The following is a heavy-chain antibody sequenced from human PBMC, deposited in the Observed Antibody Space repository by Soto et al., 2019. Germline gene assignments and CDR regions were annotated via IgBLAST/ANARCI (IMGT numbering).Heavy chain of an antibody. CDR2: ISSSSTI. V-gene: IGHV3-48*02. Sequence: HPGGSLRLSCAASGFTFSSYSMNWVRQAPGKGLEWVSYISSSSTIYYADSVKGRFTISRDNAKNSLYLQMNSLRDEDTAVYYCVLDPSAVAGTGIDYWGQGSLVPVSS. J-gene: IGHJ4*02. D-gene: IGHD6-19*01. CDR3: VLDPSAVAGTGIDY. CDR1: GFTFSSYS.